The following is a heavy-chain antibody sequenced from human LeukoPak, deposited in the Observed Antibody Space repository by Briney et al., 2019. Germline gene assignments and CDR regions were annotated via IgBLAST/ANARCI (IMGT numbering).Heavy chain of an antibody. Sequence: SVKVSCKASGGTFSSYTISWVRQSPGQGLEWMGRIIPILGIANYAQKFQGRVTITADKSTSTAYMELSSLRSEDTAVYYCARDSTPRLEWSPYYYYYMDVWGKGTTVTVSS. J-gene: IGHJ6*03. D-gene: IGHD3-3*01. CDR3: ARDSTPRLEWSPYYYYYMDV. CDR2: IIPILGIA. V-gene: IGHV1-69*04. CDR1: GGTFSSYT.